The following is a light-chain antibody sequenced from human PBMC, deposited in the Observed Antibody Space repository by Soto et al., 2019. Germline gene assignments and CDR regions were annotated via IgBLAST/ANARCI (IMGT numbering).Light chain of an antibody. V-gene: IGKV1-5*01. CDR2: DAS. Sequence: DIQMTQSPSTLSASVGDRVTITCRASQSISSWLAWYQQKPGKAPKLLIYDASSLESGVPSRFSGSGSGTEFTLTISSLQPDDFATYCCQQYNSYSLTFGGGTMVEIK. J-gene: IGKJ4*01. CDR1: QSISSW. CDR3: QQYNSYSLT.